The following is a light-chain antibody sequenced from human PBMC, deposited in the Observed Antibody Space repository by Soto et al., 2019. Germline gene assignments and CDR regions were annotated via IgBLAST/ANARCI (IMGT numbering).Light chain of an antibody. CDR3: ATWDDSLNGPV. V-gene: IGLV1-44*01. CDR2: ANN. J-gene: IGLJ1*01. Sequence: QSVLTQPPSASGTPGQRVSTSCSGSGSNIGSNIVHWYQHLPGTAPKLLIYANNQRPSGVPDRFSGSKSGTSASLAIGGLQSEDDADYYCATWDDSLNGPVFGTGTKVTVL. CDR1: GSNIGSNI.